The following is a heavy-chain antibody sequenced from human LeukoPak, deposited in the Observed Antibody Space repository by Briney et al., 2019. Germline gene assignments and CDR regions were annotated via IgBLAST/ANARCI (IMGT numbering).Heavy chain of an antibody. D-gene: IGHD2-2*01. V-gene: IGHV4-59*01. CDR2: FSYSGST. CDR1: RGSISNYY. J-gene: IGHJ4*02. CDR3: ASSIVYCSSTSCYFN. Sequence: SETLSLTCTVSRGSISNYYWGGIRQPPGEGLVCIGFFSYSGSTNYNPSLKSRVTISVDTSKNQFSLKLTSVTAADTAVYYCASSIVYCSSTSCYFNWGQGTLVTVSS.